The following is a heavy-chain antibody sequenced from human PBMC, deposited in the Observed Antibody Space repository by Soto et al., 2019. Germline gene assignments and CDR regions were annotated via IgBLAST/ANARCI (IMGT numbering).Heavy chain of an antibody. Sequence: LRLSCAASGFTVNGKKYMTWVRQAPGKGLEWVSALYIADGTYYADSVKGRFTVSIDSSKNTVYLQMNNLSPEDTAVYYCATWLLREHAFDIWGLGTMVTVSS. V-gene: IGHV3-53*01. J-gene: IGHJ3*02. D-gene: IGHD2-15*01. CDR1: GFTVNGKKY. CDR2: LYIADGT. CDR3: ATWLLREHAFDI.